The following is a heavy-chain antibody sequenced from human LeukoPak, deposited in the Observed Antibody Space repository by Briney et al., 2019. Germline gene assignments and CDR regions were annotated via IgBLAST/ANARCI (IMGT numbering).Heavy chain of an antibody. J-gene: IGHJ4*02. D-gene: IGHD6-13*01. V-gene: IGHV4-59*12. CDR1: GGSISSYY. CDR3: ARGGSRAAADFDY. CDR2: IYYSGST. Sequence: SETLSLTCTVSGGSISSYYWSWIRQPPGKGLEWIGYIYYSGSTNYNPSLKSRVTISVDRSKNQFSLKLSSVTAADTAVYYCARGGSRAAADFDYWGQGTLVTVSS.